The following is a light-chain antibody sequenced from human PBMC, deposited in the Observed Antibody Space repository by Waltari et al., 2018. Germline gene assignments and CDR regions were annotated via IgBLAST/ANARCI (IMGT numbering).Light chain of an antibody. J-gene: IGKJ3*01. CDR3: QQYHSLPFT. CDR2: KAS. V-gene: IGKV1-5*03. Sequence: DIQMTQSPSTLSASVGDRVTITCRASQSINTWLAWYQQKPGKAPKVLIYKASNLENGVPSKFSGRGSGTEFTLTISSLQPDDFAIYYCQQYHSLPFTFGPGTKVDVK. CDR1: QSINTW.